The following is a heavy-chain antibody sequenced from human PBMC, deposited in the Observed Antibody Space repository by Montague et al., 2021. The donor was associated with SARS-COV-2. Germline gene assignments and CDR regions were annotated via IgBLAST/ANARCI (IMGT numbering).Heavy chain of an antibody. CDR1: GFTFSSYS. J-gene: IGHJ4*02. D-gene: IGHD6-13*01. Sequence: SLRLSCAASGFTFSSYSMNWVRQAPGKGLEWVSSISSSSYIYSADSVKGRFTISRDNAKNSLYLQMNSLRAEDTAVYYCARDDFRIAAAVFDYWGQGTLVTASS. CDR3: ARDDFRIAAAVFDY. CDR2: ISSSSYI. V-gene: IGHV3-21*01.